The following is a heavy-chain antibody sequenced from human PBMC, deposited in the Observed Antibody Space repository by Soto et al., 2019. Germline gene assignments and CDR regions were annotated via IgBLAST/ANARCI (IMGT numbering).Heavy chain of an antibody. CDR1: GISLSTTGVG. CDR2: IYWDDDK. V-gene: IGHV2-5*02. J-gene: IGHJ3*02. Sequence: QITLKESGPPLVKPTQTLTLTCSFSGISLSTTGVGVAWIRQPPGKALEWLALIYWDDDKRYSPSLKSRLTITKDTSKNQVVLTMTNMDPVDTATYYCAHRIYDDNFDIWGQGTMVTVSS. D-gene: IGHD3-16*01. CDR3: AHRIYDDNFDI.